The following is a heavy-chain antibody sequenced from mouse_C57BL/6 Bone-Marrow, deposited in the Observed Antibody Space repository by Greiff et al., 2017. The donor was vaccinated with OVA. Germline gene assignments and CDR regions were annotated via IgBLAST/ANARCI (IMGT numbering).Heavy chain of an antibody. J-gene: IGHJ3*01. CDR3: ARSGYYYVPFAY. CDR2: IYPGDGDT. CDR1: GYAFSSSW. D-gene: IGHD1-1*01. Sequence: QVQLQQSGPELVKPGASVKISCTASGYAFSSSWMNWVKQRPGKGLEWIGRIYPGDGDTNYNGKFKGQATLTADKSSSTAYMQLSSLTSEDSAVYFCARSGYYYVPFAYWGQGTLVTVSA. V-gene: IGHV1-82*01.